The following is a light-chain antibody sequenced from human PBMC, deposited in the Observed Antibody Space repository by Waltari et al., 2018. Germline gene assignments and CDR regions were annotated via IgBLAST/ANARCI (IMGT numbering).Light chain of an antibody. CDR2: KAS. J-gene: IGKJ1*01. CDR3: QQYNNAWT. V-gene: IGKV1-5*03. Sequence: DILMTQSPSTLSASLGDRVTITCRASQSIGNWLAWYQQKSGKVPKALIYKASVLASGVPSRFSGSGSETEFTLIISGLQVDDAATYYCQQYNNAWTFGQGTKVEIK. CDR1: QSIGNW.